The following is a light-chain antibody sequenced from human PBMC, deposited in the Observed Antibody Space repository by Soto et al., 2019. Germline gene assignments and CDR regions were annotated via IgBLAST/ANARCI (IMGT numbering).Light chain of an antibody. CDR2: HAS. CDR1: QSISSY. V-gene: IGKV1-5*01. Sequence: DIQMTQSPSSLSASVGDRVTITCRASQSISSYLHWYQQKPGKAPKLLIYHASTLESGVPSRFSGSGSGTEFSLTISSLQPDDFATYYCQQYNTYSFGQGTK. J-gene: IGKJ1*01. CDR3: QQYNTYS.